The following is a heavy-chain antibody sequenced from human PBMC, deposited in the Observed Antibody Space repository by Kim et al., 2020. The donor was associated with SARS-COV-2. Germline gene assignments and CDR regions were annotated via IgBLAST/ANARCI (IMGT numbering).Heavy chain of an antibody. CDR1: GGSISSGGYY. CDR2: IYYSGST. V-gene: IGHV4-31*03. J-gene: IGHJ6*02. Sequence: SETLSLTCTVSGGSISSGGYYWSWIRQHPGKGLEWIGYIYYSGSTYDNPSLKSRVTISVDTSKNQFPLKLSAVTAAETAGYYCAGGRAPGYGGNSNGMDVWGQGTTVTVSS. CDR3: AGGRAPGYGGNSNGMDV. D-gene: IGHD4-17*01.